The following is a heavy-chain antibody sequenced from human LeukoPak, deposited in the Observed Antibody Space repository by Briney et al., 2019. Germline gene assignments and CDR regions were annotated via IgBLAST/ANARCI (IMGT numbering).Heavy chain of an antibody. J-gene: IGHJ4*02. D-gene: IGHD6-19*01. CDR3: ARAQSIAVAGLYYFDY. CDR1: GGSISSYY. Sequence: PSETLSLTCTVSGGSISSYYWSWLRQPPGKGLEWIGYIYYSGSTNYNPSLKSRVTISVDTSKNQFSLKLSSVTAADTAVYYCARAQSIAVAGLYYFDYWGQGTLVTVSS. CDR2: IYYSGST. V-gene: IGHV4-59*01.